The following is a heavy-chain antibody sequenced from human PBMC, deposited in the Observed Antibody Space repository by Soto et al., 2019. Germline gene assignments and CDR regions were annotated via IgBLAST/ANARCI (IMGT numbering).Heavy chain of an antibody. Sequence: LKISCKGSGYSFAGYWITWVRQKPGKGLEWMGRIDPSDSHTYYSPSFRGHVTISATKSITTVFLQWSSLRASGTAMYYCARQIYDSDTGPNFQYYFDSWGQGTPVTVSS. D-gene: IGHD3-22*01. V-gene: IGHV5-10-1*01. CDR1: GYSFAGYW. CDR3: ARQIYDSDTGPNFQYYFDS. CDR2: IDPSDSHT. J-gene: IGHJ4*02.